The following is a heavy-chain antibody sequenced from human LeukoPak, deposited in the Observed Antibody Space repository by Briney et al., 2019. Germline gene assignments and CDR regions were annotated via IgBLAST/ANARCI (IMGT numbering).Heavy chain of an antibody. CDR2: ISSSSSII. Sequence: GGSLRLSCAASGFTFSSYSMNWVRQAPGKGLEWVSSISSSSSIIYYADSVEGRFTISRDNAKNSLYLQMNSLRAEDTAFYYCARGGNAFDIWGQGTMVTVSS. V-gene: IGHV3-21*01. CDR1: GFTFSSYS. J-gene: IGHJ3*02. CDR3: ARGGNAFDI. D-gene: IGHD3-16*01.